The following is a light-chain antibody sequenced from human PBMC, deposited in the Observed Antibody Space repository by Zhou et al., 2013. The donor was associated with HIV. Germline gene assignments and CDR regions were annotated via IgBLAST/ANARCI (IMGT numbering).Light chain of an antibody. CDR3: QQSYSAPWT. J-gene: IGKJ1*01. CDR1: ETISVF. CDR2: ATS. Sequence: IRMTQSPSSLSASTGDRVTITCRASETISVFLNWFQQKPGKAPKLLIYATSNLESGVPSRFRGSGSGTDFTLTVTSLQPEDFATYYCQQSYSAPWTFGQGTKV. V-gene: IGKV1-39*01.